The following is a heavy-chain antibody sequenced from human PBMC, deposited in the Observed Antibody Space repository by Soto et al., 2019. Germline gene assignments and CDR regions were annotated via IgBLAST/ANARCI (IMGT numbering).Heavy chain of an antibody. J-gene: IGHJ4*02. CDR3: ARSRDGYNVNPIDQ. V-gene: IGHV4-59*01. D-gene: IGHD5-12*01. CDR2: FFYTGST. CDR1: TGSTKSFY. Sequence: QVQLQVSGPRLVKPSATLSLSCNVSTGSTKSFYWSWIRQTPGKGLEWIGYFFYTGSTNHNPSLKSRVTISLDMSSKQFSLRLSSVTAADTAMYYCARSRDGYNVNPIDQWGQGLLVTVSS.